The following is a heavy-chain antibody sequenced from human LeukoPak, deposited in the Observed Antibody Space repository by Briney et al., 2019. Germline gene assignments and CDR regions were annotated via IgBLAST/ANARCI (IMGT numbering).Heavy chain of an antibody. CDR3: ARFLADSSSWYHYYYYYYMDV. CDR1: GGSLSSHY. J-gene: IGHJ6*03. V-gene: IGHV4-59*11. CDR2: IYYSGST. D-gene: IGHD6-13*01. Sequence: SETLSLTCTVSGGSLSSHYRSCIPQPPRKRVEWIGYIYYSGSTNYNPSLKSRVAISVDTSTNQFSLKLSSVTAADTAVYYCARFLADSSSWYHYYYYYYMDVWGKGTTVTVSS.